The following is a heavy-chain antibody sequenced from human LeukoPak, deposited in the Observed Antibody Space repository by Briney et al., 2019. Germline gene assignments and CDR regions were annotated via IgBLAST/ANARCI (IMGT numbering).Heavy chain of an antibody. V-gene: IGHV1-2*02. CDR2: INPNSGGT. J-gene: IGHJ5*02. CDR3: ARDHSSRRCSGGSCYKNNWFDP. D-gene: IGHD2-15*01. Sequence: ASVKVSCKASGYTFTGYYMHWVRQAPGQGLEWMGWINPNSGGTNYAQKFQGRVTMTRDTSIGTAYMELSRLRSDDTAVYYCARDHSSRRCSGGSCYKNNWFDPWGQGTLVTVSS. CDR1: GYTFTGYY.